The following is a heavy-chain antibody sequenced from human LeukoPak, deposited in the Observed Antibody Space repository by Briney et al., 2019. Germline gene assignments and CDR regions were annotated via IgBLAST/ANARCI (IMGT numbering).Heavy chain of an antibody. Sequence: GGSLRLSCAASGFTLSSCGMHWVRQAPGKGLEWVAIIWNDGSDKYYADSVMGRFSISRDNSKNTLYLQMNSLRAEDTAVYYCARDQIYTYGTTAPLDFWGQGTLVTVSS. CDR2: IWNDGSDK. CDR3: ARDQIYTYGTTAPLDF. D-gene: IGHD5-18*01. J-gene: IGHJ4*02. V-gene: IGHV3-33*01. CDR1: GFTLSSCG.